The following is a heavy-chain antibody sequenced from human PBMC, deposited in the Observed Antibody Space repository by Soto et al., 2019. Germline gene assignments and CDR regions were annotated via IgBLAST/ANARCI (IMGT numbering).Heavy chain of an antibody. CDR3: ARERIAVAGSNRFDP. CDR1: GYTFTSYG. V-gene: IGHV1-18*04. J-gene: IGHJ5*02. D-gene: IGHD6-19*01. CDR2: ISAYNGNT. Sequence: GSSVQVSCKASGYTFTSYGISWVRQAPGQGLEWMGWISAYNGNTNYAQKLQGRVTMTTDTSTSTAYMELRSLRSEDTAVYYCARERIAVAGSNRFDPWGQGTLVTV.